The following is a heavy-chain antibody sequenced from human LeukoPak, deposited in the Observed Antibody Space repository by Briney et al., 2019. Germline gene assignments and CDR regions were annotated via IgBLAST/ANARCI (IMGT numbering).Heavy chain of an antibody. CDR3: ARMGGRYSYGRGFFDY. CDR2: INHSGST. J-gene: IGHJ4*02. D-gene: IGHD5-18*01. Sequence: SETLSLTCAVYGGSFSGYYWSWIRQPPGKGLEWIGEINHSGSTNYNPSLKSRVTISVDTSKNQFSLKLSSVTAADTAVYYCARMGGRYSYGRGFFDYWGQGTLVTVSS. V-gene: IGHV4-34*01. CDR1: GGSFSGYY.